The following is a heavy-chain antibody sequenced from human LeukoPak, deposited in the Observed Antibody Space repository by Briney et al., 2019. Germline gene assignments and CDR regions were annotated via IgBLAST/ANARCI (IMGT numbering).Heavy chain of an antibody. CDR2: ISYDGSNK. J-gene: IGHJ3*02. CDR3: AKSPNYYDSSGYYYSGAFDI. Sequence: GGSLRLSCAASGFTFSSYGMPWVRQAPGKGLEWVAVISYDGSNKYYADSVKGRFTISRDNSKNTLYLQMNSLRAEDTAVYYCAKSPNYYDSSGYYYSGAFDIWGQGTMVTVSS. D-gene: IGHD3-22*01. V-gene: IGHV3-30*18. CDR1: GFTFSSYG.